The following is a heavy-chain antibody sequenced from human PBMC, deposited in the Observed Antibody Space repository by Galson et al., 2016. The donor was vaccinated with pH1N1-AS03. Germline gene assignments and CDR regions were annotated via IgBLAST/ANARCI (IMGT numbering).Heavy chain of an antibody. CDR1: GGTFNSYI. CDR3: ATYYENSGYALGF. Sequence: SVKVSCKASGGTFNSYIFTWVRQAPGQGLEWMGRFIPVYDRTNYAEKCQGRVTITASYMELRSLTSQDTAVYYCATYYENSGYALGFWGQGTQVTASS. D-gene: IGHD5-12*01. CDR2: FIPVYDRT. J-gene: IGHJ4*02. V-gene: IGHV1-69*02.